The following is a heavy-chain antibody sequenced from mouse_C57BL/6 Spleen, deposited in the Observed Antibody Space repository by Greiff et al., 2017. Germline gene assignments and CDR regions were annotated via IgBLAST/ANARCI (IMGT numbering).Heavy chain of an antibody. V-gene: IGHV1-82*01. Sequence: QVQLQQSGPELVKPGASVKISCKASGYAFSSSWMNWVKQRPGKGLEWIGRIYPGDGDTNYNGKFKGKATLTADKSSSTAYMQLSSLTSEDSAVYFCASLTGTVFDYWGQGATLTVSS. CDR2: IYPGDGDT. CDR3: ASLTGTVFDY. D-gene: IGHD4-1*01. CDR1: GYAFSSSW. J-gene: IGHJ2*01.